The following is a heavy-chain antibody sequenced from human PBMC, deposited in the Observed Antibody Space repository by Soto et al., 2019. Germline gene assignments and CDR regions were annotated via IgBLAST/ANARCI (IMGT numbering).Heavy chain of an antibody. Sequence: SETLSLTCTVSGGSISSGDYYWSWIRQPPGKGLEWIGYIYYSGSTYYNPSLKSRVTISVDTSKNQFSLKLSSVTAADTAVYYCDRAPDSHRGPEIEWPNSSDYRGQGTLVTASS. J-gene: IGHJ4*02. CDR3: DRAPDSHRGPEIEWPNSSDY. V-gene: IGHV4-30-4*01. CDR1: GGSISSGDYY. CDR2: IYYSGST. D-gene: IGHD2-15*01.